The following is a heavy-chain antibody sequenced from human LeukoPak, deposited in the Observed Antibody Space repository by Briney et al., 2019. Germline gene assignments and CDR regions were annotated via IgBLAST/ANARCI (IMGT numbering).Heavy chain of an antibody. CDR1: GFTFSSYS. J-gene: IGHJ6*03. Sequence: GGSLRLSCAASGFTFSSYSMNWVRQTPGKGLEWVSSITRGSIYTFYADSVKGRFTISRDNAKNSLSLQMNSLRAEDTAVYYCARDPYNGGYGDNYYYYMDVWGKGTTVTISS. D-gene: IGHD1-26*01. CDR2: ITRGSIYT. V-gene: IGHV3-21*01. CDR3: ARDPYNGGYGDNYYYYMDV.